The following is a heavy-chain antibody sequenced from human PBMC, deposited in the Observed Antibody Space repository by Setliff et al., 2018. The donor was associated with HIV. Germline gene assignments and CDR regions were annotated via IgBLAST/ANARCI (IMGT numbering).Heavy chain of an antibody. CDR2: IFSSGST. J-gene: IGHJ5*02. D-gene: IGHD3-10*01. V-gene: IGHV4-4*09. CDR3: ARRIDNSGSFPDKNWFDT. Sequence: SETLSLTCTVSGGSISSYCWNWIRQSPGRGLEWIGFIFSSGSTKYNPSLRSRVTMSIDTSKNQFSLKLTSVTAADTAVYYCARRIDNSGSFPDKNWFDTWGQGSLVTVSS. CDR1: GGSISSYC.